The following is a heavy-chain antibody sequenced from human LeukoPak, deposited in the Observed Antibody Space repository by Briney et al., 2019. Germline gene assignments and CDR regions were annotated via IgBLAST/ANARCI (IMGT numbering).Heavy chain of an antibody. Sequence: ASVKVSCKASGYTFTSYGISWVRQAPGQGLEWMGWISAYNGNTNYAQKLQGRVTMTTDTSTSTAYLELRSLRSDDTAVYYCARDLQGVVVIWYYFDYWGQGTLVTASS. CDR1: GYTFTSYG. D-gene: IGHD2-21*01. CDR3: ARDLQGVVVIWYYFDY. CDR2: ISAYNGNT. J-gene: IGHJ4*02. V-gene: IGHV1-18*01.